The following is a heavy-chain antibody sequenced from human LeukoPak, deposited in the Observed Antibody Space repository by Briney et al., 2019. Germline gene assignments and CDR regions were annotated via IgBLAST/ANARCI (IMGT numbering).Heavy chain of an antibody. CDR1: GYTFTSYG. V-gene: IGHV1-18*01. J-gene: IGHJ3*02. Sequence: APVKVSCKASGYTFTSYGISWVRLAPGQGLEWMGWISAYNGNTNYAQKLQGRVTMTTDTSTSTAYMELRSLRSDDTAVYYCARDRDGDYENAFDIWGQGTMVTVSS. CDR2: ISAYNGNT. D-gene: IGHD4-17*01. CDR3: ARDRDGDYENAFDI.